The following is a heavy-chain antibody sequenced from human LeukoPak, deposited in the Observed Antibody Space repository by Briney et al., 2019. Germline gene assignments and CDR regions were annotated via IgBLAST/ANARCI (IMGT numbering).Heavy chain of an antibody. Sequence: PSETLSLTCTVSGGSISSSSYHWGWIRQPPGKGLEWIGSISYSGSTYYNPSLKSRVTISVDTSKNQFSLKLSSVTAADTAVYYCARGGEWLVRFYYWGQGTLVTVSS. V-gene: IGHV4-39*07. D-gene: IGHD6-19*01. J-gene: IGHJ4*02. CDR1: GGSISSSSYH. CDR3: ARGGEWLVRFYY. CDR2: ISYSGST.